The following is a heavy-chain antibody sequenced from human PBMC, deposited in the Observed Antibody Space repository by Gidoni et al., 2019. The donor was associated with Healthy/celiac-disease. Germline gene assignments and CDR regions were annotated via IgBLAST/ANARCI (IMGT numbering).Heavy chain of an antibody. V-gene: IGHV3-23*01. Sequence: EVQLLESGGGLVQPGGSLRLSCAASGFTFSSYAMSWVRQAPGKGLEWVSAISGSGGSTYYADSVKGRFTISRDNSKNTLYLQMNSLRAEDTAVYYCARRVRVYYYGSGSYSYYFDYWGQGTLVTVSS. CDR1: GFTFSSYA. CDR2: ISGSGGST. J-gene: IGHJ4*02. D-gene: IGHD3-10*01. CDR3: ARRVRVYYYGSGSYSYYFDY.